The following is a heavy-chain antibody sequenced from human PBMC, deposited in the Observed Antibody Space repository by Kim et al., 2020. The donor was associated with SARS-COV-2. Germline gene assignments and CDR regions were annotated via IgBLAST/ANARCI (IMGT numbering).Heavy chain of an antibody. D-gene: IGHD2-21*02. J-gene: IGHJ6*04. Sequence: VKGRFTISRDDSKNIAYLQMNSLKTEDTAVYSCAQDAPECAAGDHCCMDVWGKGTTVTVSS. CDR3: AQDAPECAAGDHCCMDV. V-gene: IGHV3-49*02.